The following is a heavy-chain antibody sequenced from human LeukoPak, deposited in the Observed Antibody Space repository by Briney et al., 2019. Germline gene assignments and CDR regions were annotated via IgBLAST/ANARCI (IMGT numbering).Heavy chain of an antibody. CDR3: ARAMYSSGWYWLDY. CDR1: GYTFTGYC. V-gene: IGHV1-2*04. CDR2: INPNSGGT. D-gene: IGHD6-19*01. J-gene: IGHJ4*02. Sequence: RASVKVSCKASGYTFTGYCMHWVRQAPGQGLEWMGWINPNSGGTNYAQKFQGWVTMTRDTSISTAYMELSRLRSDDTAVYYCARAMYSSGWYWLDYWGQGTLVTVSS.